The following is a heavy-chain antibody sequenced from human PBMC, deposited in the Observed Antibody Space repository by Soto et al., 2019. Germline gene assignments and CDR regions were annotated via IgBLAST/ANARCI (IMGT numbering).Heavy chain of an antibody. Sequence: PGGSLRLSCATSGFTFSTYAINWVRQAPGKGLEYVSAISSNGRSTYYANSVKGRFTISRDNSKKTLYLQMDSLRAEDMAVYYCSRDRCTNGVCYAHFDYWGQGTLVTVSS. CDR2: ISSNGRST. D-gene: IGHD2-8*01. CDR3: SRDRCTNGVCYAHFDY. J-gene: IGHJ4*02. V-gene: IGHV3-64*01. CDR1: GFTFSTYA.